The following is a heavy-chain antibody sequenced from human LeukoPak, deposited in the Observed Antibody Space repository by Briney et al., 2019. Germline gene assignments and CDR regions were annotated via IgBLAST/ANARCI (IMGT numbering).Heavy chain of an antibody. D-gene: IGHD4-17*01. J-gene: IGHJ4*02. CDR1: GGSFSNYD. V-gene: IGHV4-34*01. CDR3: ARGELYGDYNN. Sequence: PSETLSLTCGVYGGSFSNYDWNWIRQPPGKGLEWIGEINHSGSTSYNPSLKSRVTISVDTSKNQFSLKLSSVTAADTAVYYCARGELYGDYNNWGQGTLVTVSS. CDR2: INHSGST.